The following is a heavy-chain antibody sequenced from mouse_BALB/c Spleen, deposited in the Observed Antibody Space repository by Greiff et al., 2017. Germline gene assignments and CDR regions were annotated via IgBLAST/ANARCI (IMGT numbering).Heavy chain of an antibody. V-gene: IGHV1-18*01. CDR3: ARDDGYPFAY. Sequence: EVKLMESGPDLVKPGASMKISCKASGYSFTGYTMTWVKQSHGKNLEWIGLINPYNGGTSYNQKFTGKATLTIDKSSSTAYMELLSLTSEDSAVYYCARDDGYPFAYWGQGTLVSVSA. CDR2: INPYNGGT. CDR1: GYSFTGYT. D-gene: IGHD2-3*01. J-gene: IGHJ3*01.